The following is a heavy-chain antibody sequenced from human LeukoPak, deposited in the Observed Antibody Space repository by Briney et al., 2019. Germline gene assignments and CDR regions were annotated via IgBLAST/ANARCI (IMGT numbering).Heavy chain of an antibody. CDR2: ISSSSSYI. D-gene: IGHD4-11*01. V-gene: IGHV3-21*01. Sequence: PGGSLRLSCAASGFTFSSYSMNWVRQAPGKGLEWVSSISSSSSYIYYADSVKGRFTISRDNSKNTLYLQMNSLRAEDTAVYYCAKVVGGTETIYFDYWGQGTLVTVSS. CDR1: GFTFSSYS. J-gene: IGHJ4*02. CDR3: AKVVGGTETIYFDY.